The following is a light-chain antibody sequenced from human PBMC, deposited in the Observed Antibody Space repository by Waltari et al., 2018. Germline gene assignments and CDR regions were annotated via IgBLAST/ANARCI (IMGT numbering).Light chain of an antibody. J-gene: IGLJ3*02. CDR3: ETGGHGTWV. CDR1: SGHSSNV. Sequence: QLVVTQSPSASAPLGASVKLTCTRSSGHSSNVIAWLQQRPEKGPRYLMKVNSDGSHSKGDEIPDRFSGSSSGAERYLTISSLQSDDEADYYCETGGHGTWVFGGGTKLTVL. CDR2: VNSDGSH. V-gene: IGLV4-69*01.